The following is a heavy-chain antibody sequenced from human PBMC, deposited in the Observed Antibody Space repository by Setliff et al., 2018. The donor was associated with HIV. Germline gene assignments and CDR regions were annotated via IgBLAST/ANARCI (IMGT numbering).Heavy chain of an antibody. V-gene: IGHV4-59*01. D-gene: IGHD6-19*01. CDR2: IRHSGNT. J-gene: IGHJ6*03. Sequence: SETLSLTCNVSGGSIGSYHWAWIRQSPGKGLEYIGNIRHSGNTNYNPSLKSRLNMSVDTSNYQISLKLTAVTAADTAVYYCAREFSERSPNPDHYYYYMDVWGKGTTVTVSS. CDR1: GGSIGSYH. CDR3: AREFSERSPNPDHYYYYMDV.